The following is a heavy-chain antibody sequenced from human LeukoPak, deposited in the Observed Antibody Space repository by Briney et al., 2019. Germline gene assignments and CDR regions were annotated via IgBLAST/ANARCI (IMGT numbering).Heavy chain of an antibody. Sequence: GGSLRLSCAASGFTFSNAWMSWVRQAPGKGLEWVGRIISKTDGGTTDYAAPVKGRFTISRDDSKNTLYLQMNSLKTEDTAVYYCTTDRSGWYDYWGQGTLVTVSS. V-gene: IGHV3-15*01. D-gene: IGHD6-19*01. CDR1: GFTFSNAW. J-gene: IGHJ4*02. CDR2: IISKTDGGTT. CDR3: TTDRSGWYDY.